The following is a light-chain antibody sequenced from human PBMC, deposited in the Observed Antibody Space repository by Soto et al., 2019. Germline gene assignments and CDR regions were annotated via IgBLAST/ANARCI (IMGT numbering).Light chain of an antibody. CDR2: GAS. CDR1: QTFSSSF. J-gene: IGKJ1*01. CDR3: HPCASSLT. V-gene: IGKV3-20*01. Sequence: EIVLTQSPGTLSLSPGERATLSCRASQTFSSSFFAWYQQKPGQAPRLLLYGASTRATGIPDRFSGSASGTDFTLTISRLEPEDFAVYFCHPCASSLTFGQVTKVEIK.